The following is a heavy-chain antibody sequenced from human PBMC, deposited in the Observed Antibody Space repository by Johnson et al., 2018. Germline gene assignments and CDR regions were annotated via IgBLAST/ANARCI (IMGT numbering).Heavy chain of an antibody. J-gene: IGHJ3*01. CDR1: GFAFSGYY. Sequence: QVQLVESGGGLVKPGGSLRLSCAASGFAFSGYYMTWIRQAPGKGLEWVSYISSSGSSTYYADSVKGRFTISRDNTKNSLCLQMNSLRAEDTALYYCARETRRTFDAWGQGTMVTVSS. V-gene: IGHV3-11*01. CDR3: ARETRRTFDA. CDR2: ISSSGSST.